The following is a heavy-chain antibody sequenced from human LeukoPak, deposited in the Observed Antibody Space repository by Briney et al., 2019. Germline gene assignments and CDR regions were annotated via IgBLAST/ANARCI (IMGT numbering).Heavy chain of an antibody. J-gene: IGHJ6*02. CDR1: GFTFSSYA. V-gene: IGHV3-30-3*01. CDR3: ARTTWIQLWLLARYYYGMDV. Sequence: PGGSLRLSCAASGFTFSSYAMHWVRQAPGKGLEWVAVISYDGSNKYYADSVKGRFTISRDNAKNSLYLQMNSLRAEDTAVYYCARTTWIQLWLLARYYYGMDVWGQGTTVTVSS. CDR2: ISYDGSNK. D-gene: IGHD5-18*01.